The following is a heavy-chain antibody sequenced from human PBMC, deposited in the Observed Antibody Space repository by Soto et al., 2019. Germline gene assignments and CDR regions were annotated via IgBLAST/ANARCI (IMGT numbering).Heavy chain of an antibody. CDR3: ARVIDY. V-gene: IGHV4-34*01. CDR1: GGSFIDYS. Sequence: QVLLQQWGAGRLKPSETLSLTCAVYGGSFIDYSWGWIRQSPGTGLEWIGEINHSGSANYNPSLKSRVTISVDTSKTQFSPKLYSVTAADASVYYCARVIDYWSQGTLVTVSS. CDR2: INHSGSA. J-gene: IGHJ4*02.